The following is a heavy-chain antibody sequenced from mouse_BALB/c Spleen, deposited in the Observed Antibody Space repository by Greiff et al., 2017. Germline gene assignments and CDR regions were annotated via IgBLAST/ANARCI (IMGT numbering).Heavy chain of an antibody. Sequence: VQLQQSGAELVRPGVSVKISCKGSGYTFTDYAMHWVKQSHAKSLEWIGVISTSYGDASYNQKFKGKATMTVDKSSSTAYMELARLTSEDSAIYYCARSYGSRGYYAMDDWGQGTSVTVSS. V-gene: IGHV1S137*01. CDR3: ARSYGSRGYYAMDD. CDR1: GYTFTDYA. D-gene: IGHD1-1*01. J-gene: IGHJ4*01. CDR2: ISTSYGDA.